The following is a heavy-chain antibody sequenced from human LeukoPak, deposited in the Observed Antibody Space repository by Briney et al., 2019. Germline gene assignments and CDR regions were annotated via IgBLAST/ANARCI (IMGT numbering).Heavy chain of an antibody. CDR2: ISSSGSTI. J-gene: IGHJ4*02. D-gene: IGHD2-21*02. V-gene: IGHV3-11*01. CDR3: ARLPLAYCGGDCYSELYYFDY. CDR1: GGSFSGYY. Sequence: LSLTCAVYGGSFSGYYWSWIRQAPGKGLEWVSYISSSGSTIYYADSVKGRFTISRDNAKNSLYLQMNSLRAEDTAVYYCARLPLAYCGGDCYSELYYFDYWGQGTLVTVSS.